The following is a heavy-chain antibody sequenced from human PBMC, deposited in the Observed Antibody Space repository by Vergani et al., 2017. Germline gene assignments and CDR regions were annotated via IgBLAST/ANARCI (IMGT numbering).Heavy chain of an antibody. V-gene: IGHV1-46*01. D-gene: IGHD3-10*01. CDR3: AGVLSGDGGWFDP. J-gene: IGHJ5*02. Sequence: QVQLVQSGAEVKKPGASVKVSCKASGYTFTSYYMHWVRQAPGQGLEWMGIINPSGGSTSYAQKFQGRVTMTRDTSTSTVYMELSSLRSEDTAVYYCAGVLSGDGGWFDPWGQGTLVTVSS. CDR2: INPSGGST. CDR1: GYTFTSYY.